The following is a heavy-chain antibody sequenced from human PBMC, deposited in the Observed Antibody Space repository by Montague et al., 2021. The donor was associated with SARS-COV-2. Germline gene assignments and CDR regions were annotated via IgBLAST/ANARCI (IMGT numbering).Heavy chain of an antibody. CDR1: GGSITGYY. V-gene: IGHV4-59*01. CDR2: IYDGGAV. D-gene: IGHD4-23*01. Sequence: SETLSLTCTVSGGSITGYYWSWLRRSPGKGLEWIAYIYDGGAVNYNPSLGSRVTISTDTSKNQLSLKVNSETAADTAVYYCVRGHPYGGPRGAYDIWGQGTVVTVSS. CDR3: VRGHPYGGPRGAYDI. J-gene: IGHJ3*02.